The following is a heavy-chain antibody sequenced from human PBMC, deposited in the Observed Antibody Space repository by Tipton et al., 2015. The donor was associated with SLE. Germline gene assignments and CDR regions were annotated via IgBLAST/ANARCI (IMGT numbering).Heavy chain of an antibody. D-gene: IGHD2-15*01. J-gene: IGHJ6*02. CDR3: AKDIMVVAATPSGMDV. CDR2: ISWNSGSI. CDR1: GLTFDDYA. V-gene: IGHV3-9*01. Sequence: SLRLYCAASGLTFDDYAMHWVRQASGKGLEWVSGISWNSGSIGYADSVKGRFTISRDNAKNSLYLQMNSLRAEDTALYYCAKDIMVVAATPSGMDVWGQGTTVTVSS.